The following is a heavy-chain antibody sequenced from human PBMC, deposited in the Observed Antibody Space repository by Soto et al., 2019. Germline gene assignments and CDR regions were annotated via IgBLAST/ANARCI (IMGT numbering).Heavy chain of an antibody. V-gene: IGHV3-23*01. D-gene: IGHD6-19*01. Sequence: EVQLLESGGGLVQPGGSLRLSCAASGFTFSSYAMSWVRQAPGKGLEWVSAISGSGGSTYYADSVKGRFTISRDNSKNPLYLQMNSLRAEDTAVYYCAKHLGSGWLAHDYYGMDVWGQGTTVTVSS. J-gene: IGHJ6*02. CDR3: AKHLGSGWLAHDYYGMDV. CDR2: ISGSGGST. CDR1: GFTFSSYA.